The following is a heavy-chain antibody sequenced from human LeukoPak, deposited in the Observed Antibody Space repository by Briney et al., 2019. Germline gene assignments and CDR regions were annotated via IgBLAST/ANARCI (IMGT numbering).Heavy chain of an antibody. Sequence: SQTLSLTCAISGDSVSSNSVVRNWIRQSPSRGLEWLGRTYYRSKWYYDYAVSVKSRITINPDTSKNQFSLQLNSVTPEDTAVYYCARDGVPGNKYFQHWGQGTLVTVSS. CDR2: TYYRSKWYY. D-gene: IGHD2/OR15-2a*01. CDR1: GDSVSSNSVV. CDR3: ARDGVPGNKYFQH. J-gene: IGHJ1*01. V-gene: IGHV6-1*01.